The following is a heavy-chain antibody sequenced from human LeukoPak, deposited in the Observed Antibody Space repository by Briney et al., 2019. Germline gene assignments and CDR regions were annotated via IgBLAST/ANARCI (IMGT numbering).Heavy chain of an antibody. CDR3: ARRGYSYGYGNY. CDR2: ISGSGGST. J-gene: IGHJ4*02. CDR1: GFTFSSYA. Sequence: GGSLSLSCAASGFTFSSYAMSWVRQAPGKGLEWVSAISGSGGSTYYADSVKGRFTISRDNSKNTLYLQMNSLRAEDTAVYYCARRGYSYGYGNYWGQGTLVTVSS. D-gene: IGHD5-18*01. V-gene: IGHV3-23*01.